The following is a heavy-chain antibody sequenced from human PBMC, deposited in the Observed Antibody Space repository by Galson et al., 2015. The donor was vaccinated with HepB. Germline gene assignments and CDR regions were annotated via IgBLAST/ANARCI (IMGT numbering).Heavy chain of an antibody. J-gene: IGHJ4*02. V-gene: IGHV3-11*06. Sequence: SLRLSCAASGFSFSEHYMSWVRQPPGKGLEWLSYISHVGTYARYADSVKGRFTISRDNAKNSLSLQMNSLRADDTAVYYCATILFGSGSYAHDSWGQGTLVTVSS. CDR1: GFSFSEHY. D-gene: IGHD3-10*01. CDR2: ISHVGTYA. CDR3: ATILFGSGSYAHDS.